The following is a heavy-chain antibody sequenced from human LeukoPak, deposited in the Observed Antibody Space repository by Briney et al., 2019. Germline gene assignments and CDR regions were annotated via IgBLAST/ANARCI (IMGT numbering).Heavy chain of an antibody. D-gene: IGHD1-26*01. V-gene: IGHV3-30*18. CDR3: AKDVGSWFDP. Sequence: PGGSLRLSCAASGFTLSSYGMHWVRQAPGKGLEWVAVISYDGSNKYYADSVKGRFTISRDNSQNTLYLQMNSLRAEDTAVYYCAKDVGSWFDPWGQGTLVTVSS. CDR2: ISYDGSNK. CDR1: GFTLSSYG. J-gene: IGHJ5*02.